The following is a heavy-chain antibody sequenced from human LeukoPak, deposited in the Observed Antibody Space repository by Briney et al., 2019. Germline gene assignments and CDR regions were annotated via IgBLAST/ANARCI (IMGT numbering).Heavy chain of an antibody. CDR2: ISGSGGRI. J-gene: IGHJ4*02. Sequence: QTGGSLRLSCAASGFTFSCYSMSWVRQAPGKVLEWVSSISGSGGRIDYADSVKGRFTISRDNSKNTLYLQMNSLTAEDTAVYYCAKNPRLEGWIYFDSWGQGILVTVSS. D-gene: IGHD1-1*01. CDR3: AKNPRLEGWIYFDS. CDR1: GFTFSCYS. V-gene: IGHV3-23*01.